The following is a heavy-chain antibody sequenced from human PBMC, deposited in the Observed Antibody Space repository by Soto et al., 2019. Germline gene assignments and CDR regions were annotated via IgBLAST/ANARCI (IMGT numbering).Heavy chain of an antibody. Sequence: GESLKISCKGSGYSFTSYWIGWVRQMPGKGLGWMGIIYPGDSDTRYSPSFQGQVTISADKSISTAYLQWSSLKASDTAMYYCASTSIAARPSYYYMDVWGKGTTVTVSS. CDR2: IYPGDSDT. D-gene: IGHD6-6*01. CDR1: GYSFTSYW. J-gene: IGHJ6*03. V-gene: IGHV5-51*01. CDR3: ASTSIAARPSYYYMDV.